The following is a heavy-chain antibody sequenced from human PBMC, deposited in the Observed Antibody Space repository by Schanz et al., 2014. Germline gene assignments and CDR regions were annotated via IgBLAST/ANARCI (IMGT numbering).Heavy chain of an antibody. CDR3: AKEEVYVDSNGMDV. V-gene: IGHV3-11*05. D-gene: IGHD2-8*01. CDR2: ISGSSIHK. J-gene: IGHJ6*02. Sequence: VQLVESGGGVVRPGGSLRLSCAASGFTFSDYYMTWIRQAPGKGLEWVSHISGSSIHKNYADSVKGRFTISRDNAKNSLYLQMNSLRAEDTALYYCAKEEVYVDSNGMDVWGQGTQVIVSS. CDR1: GFTFSDYY.